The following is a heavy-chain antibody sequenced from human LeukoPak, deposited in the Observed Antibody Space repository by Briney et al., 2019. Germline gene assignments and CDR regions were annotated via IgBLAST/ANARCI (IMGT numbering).Heavy chain of an antibody. D-gene: IGHD3-10*01. J-gene: IGHJ4*02. Sequence: GGSLRLSCAASGFTFSSYSMNWVRQAPGKGLEWVSSISSSSNYIFYADSLKGRFTISRDNAKNSLYLQMNSLRAEDTAVYYCARYPHGSTSYYFDYWGQGTLVTVSS. CDR1: GFTFSSYS. CDR2: ISSSSNYI. V-gene: IGHV3-21*01. CDR3: ARYPHGSTSYYFDY.